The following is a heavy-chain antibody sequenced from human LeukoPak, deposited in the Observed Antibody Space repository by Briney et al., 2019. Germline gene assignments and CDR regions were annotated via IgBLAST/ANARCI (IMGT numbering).Heavy chain of an antibody. CDR2: ISYSGST. J-gene: IGHJ4*02. CDR3: ARGGYRFGSYYFDY. Sequence: PSETLSLTCTVSGGSITNYYWMWIRQPPGKGLEWIGHISYSGSTKYNPSLNSRITMSVDTSKNQFSLKVTSVTAADTAMYYCARGGYRFGSYYFDYWGQGTPVTVTS. D-gene: IGHD5-18*01. CDR1: GGSITNYY. V-gene: IGHV4-59*12.